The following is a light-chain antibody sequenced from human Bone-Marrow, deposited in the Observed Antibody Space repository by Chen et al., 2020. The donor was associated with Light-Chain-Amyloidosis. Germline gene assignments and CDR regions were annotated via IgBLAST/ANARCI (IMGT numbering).Light chain of an antibody. CDR2: EVS. J-gene: IGLJ2*01. CDR1: SSDVGIYNL. V-gene: IGLV2-23*02. CDR3: CSYAGSSTPVV. Sequence: QSALTQPASVSGSPGQSITISCTGTSSDVGIYNLVSWYQQHPGKAPKLMIYEVSKRPSGVSNRFSGSKSGNTASLTISGLQAEDEADYYCCSYAGSSTPVVFGGGTKLTVL.